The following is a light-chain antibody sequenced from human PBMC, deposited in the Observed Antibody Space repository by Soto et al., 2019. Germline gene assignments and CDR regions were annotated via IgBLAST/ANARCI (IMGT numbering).Light chain of an antibody. Sequence: EIVLTQSPGTLSLSPGERATLSCRASQSVSSSYLAWSQQKPGQAPRLLLYGASSRATGIPDRFSGSGSGTDCTLTISRLEPEDFAVYYCQQYGSSPPITFGQGTRLEIK. J-gene: IGKJ5*01. CDR2: GAS. CDR3: QQYGSSPPIT. CDR1: QSVSSSY. V-gene: IGKV3-20*01.